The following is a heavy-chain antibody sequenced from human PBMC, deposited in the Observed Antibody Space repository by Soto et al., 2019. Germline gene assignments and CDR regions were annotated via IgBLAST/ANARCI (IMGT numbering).Heavy chain of an antibody. Sequence: GGSLRLSCAASGFTFSSYGMHWVRQAPGKGLEWVAVISYDGSNKYYADSVKGRFTISRDNSKNTLYLQMNSLRAEDTAVYYCAKDGNTYDYGDYGYYYYMDVWGKGTTVTVSS. J-gene: IGHJ6*03. CDR2: ISYDGSNK. V-gene: IGHV3-30*18. CDR1: GFTFSSYG. CDR3: AKDGNTYDYGDYGYYYYMDV. D-gene: IGHD4-17*01.